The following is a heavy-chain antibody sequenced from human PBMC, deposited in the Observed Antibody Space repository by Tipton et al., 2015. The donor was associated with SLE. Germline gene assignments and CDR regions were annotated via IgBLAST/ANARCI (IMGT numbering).Heavy chain of an antibody. Sequence: LRLSCTVSGDSISSSSYYWGWIRQPPGKGLEWIGSMYYSGSTYYNPSLKSRVTISVDTSKNRFSLKLRSVTAADTAVYYCARDGPYYDFWSGMGAFDIWGQGTMVTVSS. CDR3: ARDGPYYDFWSGMGAFDI. D-gene: IGHD3-3*01. V-gene: IGHV4-39*07. CDR2: MYYSGST. CDR1: GDSISSSSYY. J-gene: IGHJ3*02.